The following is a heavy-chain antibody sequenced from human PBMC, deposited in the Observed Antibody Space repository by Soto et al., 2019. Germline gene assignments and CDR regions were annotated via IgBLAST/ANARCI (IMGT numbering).Heavy chain of an antibody. CDR2: LYYRGAT. J-gene: IGHJ4*01. D-gene: IGHD2-21*02. CDR1: GGSIKNTNYH. Sequence: PSATLSLTCSVSGGSIKNTNYHWGWIRQPPGKGLEWIGTLYYRGATDYNPSLKTRVTISVDTSKNQLSLNLSSVTAADTAVYYCFGVMAATLDYWGQGTLVTVS. CDR3: FGVMAATLDY. V-gene: IGHV4-39*01.